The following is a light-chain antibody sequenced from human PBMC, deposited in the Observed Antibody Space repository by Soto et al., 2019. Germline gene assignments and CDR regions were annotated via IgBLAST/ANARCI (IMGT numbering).Light chain of an antibody. CDR1: QSVTSA. CDR2: DVS. Sequence: EIVLTQSPATLSLSPGDRATLSCRASQSVTSALAWFQQKPGQAPRLLIYDVSRRATGIPARFSGSGSGTDFTLTINSLEPEDFAVYYCQQRTTWPTFGGGTKAEIK. J-gene: IGKJ4*01. CDR3: QQRTTWPT. V-gene: IGKV3-11*01.